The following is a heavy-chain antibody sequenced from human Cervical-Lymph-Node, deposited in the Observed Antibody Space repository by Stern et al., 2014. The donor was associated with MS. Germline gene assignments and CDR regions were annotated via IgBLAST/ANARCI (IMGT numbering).Heavy chain of an antibody. CDR2: IYYSGTT. D-gene: IGHD5-12*01. J-gene: IGHJ4*02. CDR3: ARHDGWLPHY. Sequence: QLQLQESGPGLVKPSETLSLTCSVSGGSISRSTYYWGWIRQPPGKGLEWIGSIYYSGTTYYNPSLKSRVTIDTSTNQFFLRLKSVTAADTAVYYCARHDGWLPHYWSQGTLVTVSS. V-gene: IGHV4-39*01. CDR1: GGSISRSTYY.